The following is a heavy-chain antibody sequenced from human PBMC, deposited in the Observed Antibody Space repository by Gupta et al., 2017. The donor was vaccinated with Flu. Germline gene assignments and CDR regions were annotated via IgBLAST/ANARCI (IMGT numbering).Heavy chain of an antibody. V-gene: IGHV4-59*01. CDR1: GYPISGYS. D-gene: IGHD6-19*01. Sequence: QVHLQESGPGQVKPSAPLSLTCNVSGYPISGYSWGWIRHPPGKGLEWIGYIDERVSTKYNHSLKSRVTRAIDTSKNQFSMKRTAVDAADTAMDVGVRALEVAGTGDGQDWGQGNRGTVSA. CDR2: IDERVST. J-gene: IGHJ4*02. CDR3: VRALEVAGTGDGQD.